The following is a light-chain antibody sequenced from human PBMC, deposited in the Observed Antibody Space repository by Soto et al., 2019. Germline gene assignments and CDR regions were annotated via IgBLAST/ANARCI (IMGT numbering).Light chain of an antibody. Sequence: EVVLTQSPVTLSLSPGERATLSCRASQSVTNSLAWYQQKPGQAPRLLVYDASNRATGIPTRFSGSGSGTEFTLTISSLQPDDFATYYCQQYTSYPWTFGQGTKVDIK. J-gene: IGKJ1*01. CDR3: QQYTSYPWT. CDR2: DAS. V-gene: IGKV3-11*01. CDR1: QSVTNS.